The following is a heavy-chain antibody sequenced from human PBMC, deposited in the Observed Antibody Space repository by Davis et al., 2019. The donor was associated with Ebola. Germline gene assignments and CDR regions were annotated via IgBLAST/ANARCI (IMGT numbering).Heavy chain of an antibody. CDR1: GFTFSSYA. Sequence: GESLKISCAASGFTFSSYAMSWVRQAPGKGLEWVSAISGSGGSTYYADSVKGRFTISRDNSKNTLYLQMDSLRAEDTAVYYCAKDFENGYKKHIDYWGQGTLVTVSS. V-gene: IGHV3-23*01. J-gene: IGHJ4*02. CDR3: AKDFENGYKKHIDY. CDR2: ISGSGGST. D-gene: IGHD5-24*01.